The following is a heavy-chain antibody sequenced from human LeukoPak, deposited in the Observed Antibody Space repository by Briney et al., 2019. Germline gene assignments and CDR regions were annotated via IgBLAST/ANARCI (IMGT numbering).Heavy chain of an antibody. CDR3: ARHIVVVPAATFYYFDY. J-gene: IGHJ4*02. CDR2: IYYSGST. V-gene: IGHV4-59*01. CDR1: GGSISSYY. D-gene: IGHD2-2*01. Sequence: SETLSLTCTVSGGSISSYYWSWIRQPPGKGLEWIGYIYYSGSTNYNPSLKSRVTISVDTSKNQFSLKLSSVTAADTAVYYCARHIVVVPAATFYYFDYWGQGTLVTVSS.